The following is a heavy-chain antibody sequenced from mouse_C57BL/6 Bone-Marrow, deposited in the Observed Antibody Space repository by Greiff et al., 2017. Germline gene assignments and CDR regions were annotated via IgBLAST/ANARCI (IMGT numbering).Heavy chain of an antibody. D-gene: IGHD2-2*01. CDR3: ARYGFAWFAY. J-gene: IGHJ3*01. CDR2: IYPGSGST. CDR1: GYTFTGYW. V-gene: IGHV1-55*01. Sequence: QVQLQQSGAELVKPGASVKMSCKASGYTFTGYWITWVKQRPGQGLEWIGDIYPGSGSTNYNEKFKSKATLTVDTSSSTAYMQLSSLTSEDSAVYYCARYGFAWFAYWGQGTLVTVSA.